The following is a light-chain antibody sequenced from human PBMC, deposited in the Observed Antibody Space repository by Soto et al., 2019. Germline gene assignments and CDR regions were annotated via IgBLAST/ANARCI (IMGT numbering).Light chain of an antibody. Sequence: EIVMSQSPVTLSVSPGERATLSCRASQSVTNSYLAWYQQKPGQAPRLLIFGASTRAAGIPARFSGSGSGTEFTLTISSLQSEDFTVYYCQQYNKWPLTFGQGT. CDR2: GAS. V-gene: IGKV3-15*01. J-gene: IGKJ1*01. CDR1: QSVTNSY. CDR3: QQYNKWPLT.